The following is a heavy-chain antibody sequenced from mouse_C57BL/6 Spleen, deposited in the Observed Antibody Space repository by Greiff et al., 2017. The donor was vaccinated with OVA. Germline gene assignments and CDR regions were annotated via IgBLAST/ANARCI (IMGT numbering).Heavy chain of an antibody. Sequence: QQSCKASGYTFTSYWMHWVKQRPGRGLEWIGRIDPNSGGTKYNEKFKSKATLTVDKPSSTAYMQLSSLTSAASAAYYGRRSDYGRSYWGQGTLVTVSA. J-gene: IGHJ3*01. CDR2: IDPNSGGT. V-gene: IGHV1-72*01. CDR3: RRSDYGRSY. D-gene: IGHD1-1*01. CDR1: GYTFTSYW.